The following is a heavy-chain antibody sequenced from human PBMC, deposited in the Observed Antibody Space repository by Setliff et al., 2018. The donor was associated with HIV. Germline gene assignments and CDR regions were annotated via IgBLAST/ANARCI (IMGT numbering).Heavy chain of an antibody. CDR3: ARWGSGSYERVFDY. CDR1: GFRFRSYW. V-gene: IGHV3-7*01. D-gene: IGHD1-26*01. CDR2: VKQDGTET. Sequence: SCAASGFRFRSYWMSWVRQAPGKGLESVANVKQDGTETLYVDSVKGRFTISRDNANNLVYLQMNSLRVEDTAVYFCARWGSGSYERVFDYWGQGMLVTVS. J-gene: IGHJ4*02.